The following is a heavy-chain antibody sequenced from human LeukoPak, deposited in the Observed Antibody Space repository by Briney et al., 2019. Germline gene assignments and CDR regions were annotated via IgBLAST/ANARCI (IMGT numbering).Heavy chain of an antibody. CDR1: GGSVSSYY. V-gene: IGHV4-59*02. CDR2: IYYSGST. J-gene: IGHJ2*01. Sequence: PSETLSLTCTVSGGSVSSYYWSWIRQPPGKGLEWIGYIYYSGSTNYNPSLKSRVTISVDTSKNQFSLKLSSVTAADTAVYYCARDTTTVTTDWYFDLWGRGTLVTVSS. CDR3: ARDTTTVTTDWYFDL. D-gene: IGHD4-17*01.